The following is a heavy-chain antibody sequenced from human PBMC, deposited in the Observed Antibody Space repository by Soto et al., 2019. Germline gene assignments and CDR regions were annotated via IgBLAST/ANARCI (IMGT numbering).Heavy chain of an antibody. J-gene: IGHJ6*02. V-gene: IGHV3-53*02. CDR3: AGGDYSNRDYYYYGMDV. CDR1: GFTVSSNY. Sequence: EVQLVETGGGLIQPGGSLRLSCAASGFTVSSNYMSWVRQAPGKGLEWVSVIYSGGSTYYADSVKGRFTISRDNSKNTLYLQMNSLRAEDTAVYYCAGGDYSNRDYYYYGMDVWGQGTTVTVSS. D-gene: IGHD4-4*01. CDR2: IYSGGST.